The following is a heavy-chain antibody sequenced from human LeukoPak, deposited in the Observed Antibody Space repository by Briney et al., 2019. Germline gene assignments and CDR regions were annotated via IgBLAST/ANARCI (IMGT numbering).Heavy chain of an antibody. CDR2: INSDGSST. CDR1: GFTFSSYW. J-gene: IGHJ6*02. Sequence: GGSLRLSCAASGFTFSSYWMHWVRQAPGKGLVWVSRINSDGSSTSYADSVKGRFTISRDNAKNTLYLQMNSLRAEDTAVCYCARDGMVRGVMTAPPAYYYYYYGMDVWGQGTTVTVSS. D-gene: IGHD3-10*01. CDR3: ARDGMVRGVMTAPPAYYYYYYGMDV. V-gene: IGHV3-74*01.